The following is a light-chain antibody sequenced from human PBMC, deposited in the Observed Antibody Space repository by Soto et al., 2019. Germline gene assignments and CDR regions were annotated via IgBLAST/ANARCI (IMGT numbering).Light chain of an antibody. CDR3: QQYGSSPRT. J-gene: IGKJ1*01. CDR1: QYVSSSS. CDR2: DAS. Sequence: DIVLTQSPGTLSLSPGERATLSCRASQYVSSSSLAWYQQKRGQAPRLLIHDASSRATGIPDRFSGSGSGTDFTLTISRLEPEDFAVYYCQQYGSSPRTFGQGTKVDI. V-gene: IGKV3-20*01.